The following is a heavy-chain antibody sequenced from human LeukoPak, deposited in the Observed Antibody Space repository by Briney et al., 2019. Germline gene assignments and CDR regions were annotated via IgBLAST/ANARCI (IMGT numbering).Heavy chain of an antibody. V-gene: IGHV4-34*01. J-gene: IGHJ5*02. Sequence: PSETLSLTCAVYGGSFSGYYWSWIRQPPGKGLEWIGEINHSGSTNYNPSLKSRVTISVDTSKNQFSLKLSSVTAADTAVYYCARGRVGSSWYDWFDPWGQGTLVTVS. D-gene: IGHD6-13*01. CDR2: INHSGST. CDR1: GGSFSGYY. CDR3: ARGRVGSSWYDWFDP.